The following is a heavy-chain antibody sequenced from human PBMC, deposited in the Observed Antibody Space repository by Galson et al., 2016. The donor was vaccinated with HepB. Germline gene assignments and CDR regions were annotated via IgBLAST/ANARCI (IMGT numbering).Heavy chain of an antibody. Sequence: CAISGDSVSSNSAAWHWIRQSPSRGLEWLGRTYYRSKWYKDYTVSVKGRITINPDTSKNQFSLQLNSVTPEDTAVYYCARQYGTYFAYWGRGTLVTVSS. CDR1: GDSVSSNSAA. V-gene: IGHV6-1*01. CDR2: TYYRSKWYK. D-gene: IGHD4-17*01. J-gene: IGHJ4*02. CDR3: ARQYGTYFAY.